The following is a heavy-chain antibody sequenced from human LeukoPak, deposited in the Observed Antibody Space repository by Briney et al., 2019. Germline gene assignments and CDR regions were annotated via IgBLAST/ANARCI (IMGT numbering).Heavy chain of an antibody. J-gene: IGHJ4*02. CDR2: ISSSGGAI. D-gene: IGHD5-24*01. CDR1: GFTFSDYY. V-gene: IGHV3-11*01. Sequence: GGSLRLSCAASGFTFSDYYMSWIRQAPGKGLEWVSYISSSGGAIYYADSVKGRFTISRDNAKNSLYLQMNSLRAEDTAVYYCGSRRGSRNGYTDYWGQGTLVTVSS. CDR3: GSRRGSRNGYTDY.